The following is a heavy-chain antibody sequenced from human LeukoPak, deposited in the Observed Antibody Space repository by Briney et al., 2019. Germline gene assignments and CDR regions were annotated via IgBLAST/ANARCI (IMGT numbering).Heavy chain of an antibody. D-gene: IGHD6-13*01. V-gene: IGHV5-51*01. Sequence: GESLKISRKGSGYSFTSYWIGWVRQMPGEGLEWMGIIYPGDSDTRYSPSFQGQVTISADKSISTAYLQWSSLKASDTAMYYCARHLGSSWTDYAFDIWGQGTMVTVSS. CDR2: IYPGDSDT. J-gene: IGHJ3*02. CDR1: GYSFTSYW. CDR3: ARHLGSSWTDYAFDI.